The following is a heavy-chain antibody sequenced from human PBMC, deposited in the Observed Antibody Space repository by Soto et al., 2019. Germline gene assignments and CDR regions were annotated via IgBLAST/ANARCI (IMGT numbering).Heavy chain of an antibody. V-gene: IGHV4-34*01. D-gene: IGHD3-10*01. CDR2: INHSGST. CDR3: ARHGGYGSLGVWFDP. J-gene: IGHJ5*02. CDR1: GGSFSGYY. Sequence: PSETLSLTCAVYGGSFSGYYWSWIRQPPGKGLEWIGEINHSGSTNYNPSLKSRVTISVDTSKNQFSLKLSSATAADTAVYYCARHGGYGSLGVWFDPWGQGTLVTVSS.